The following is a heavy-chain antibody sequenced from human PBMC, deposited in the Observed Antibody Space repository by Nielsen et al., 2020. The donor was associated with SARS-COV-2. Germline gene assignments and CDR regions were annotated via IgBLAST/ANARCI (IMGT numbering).Heavy chain of an antibody. CDR2: ISGSGGST. CDR3: AISSSWYRTDFDY. Sequence: GESLKISCAASGFTFSSYAMSWVRQAPGKGLEWVSAISGSGGSTYYADSVKGRFTISRDNSKNTLYLQMNSLRAEDTAVYYCAISSSWYRTDFDYWSQGTLVTVSS. CDR1: GFTFSSYA. V-gene: IGHV3-23*01. J-gene: IGHJ4*02. D-gene: IGHD6-13*01.